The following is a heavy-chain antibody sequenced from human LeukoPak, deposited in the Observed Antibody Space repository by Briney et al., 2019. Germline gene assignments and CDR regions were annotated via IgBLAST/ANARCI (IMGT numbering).Heavy chain of an antibody. D-gene: IGHD6-19*01. CDR3: AKGPRPDISVAHTLER. V-gene: IGHV3-23*01. CDR1: GFTFNNYA. J-gene: IGHJ4*01. Sequence: GGSLILSCAASGFTFNNYAMTWVCQAPGRGLEWVSTISSRGDSTYDADSVRGRFTTSRDNSQNSLYLQMNSLRAEDTAVYYCAKGPRPDISVAHTLERWGQGTLVTVSS. CDR2: ISSRGDST.